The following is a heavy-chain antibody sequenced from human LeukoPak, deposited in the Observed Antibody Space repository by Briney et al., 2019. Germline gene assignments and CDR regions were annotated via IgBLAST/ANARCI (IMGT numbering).Heavy chain of an antibody. CDR3: AKDRGIVVVGRFDP. D-gene: IGHD2-2*01. CDR2: ISGSGGTA. V-gene: IGHV3-23*01. J-gene: IGHJ5*02. CDR1: GFTFSDSA. Sequence: GGSPRLSCAASGFTFSDSAMTWVRQAPGKGLEWVSSISGSGGTAYHADSVKGRFTISRDNSKKTLYLQMNNLRAEDTAFYYCAKDRGIVVVGRFDPWGQGTLVTVSS.